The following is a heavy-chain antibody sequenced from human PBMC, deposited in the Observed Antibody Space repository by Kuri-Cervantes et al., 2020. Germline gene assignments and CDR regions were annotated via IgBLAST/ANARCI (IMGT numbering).Heavy chain of an antibody. CDR3: ARLVAVAEEDDAFDI. V-gene: IGHV4-59*01. D-gene: IGHD6-19*01. Sequence: SETLSLTCTVSDGSISGYYWGWIRQPPGKGLEWIGYIFYSGSIHYDPSLKSRVTISVDTSRNQVSLKLNSVTAADTAVYYCARLVAVAEEDDAFDIWGQGTLVTVSS. CDR2: IFYSGSI. CDR1: DGSISGYY. J-gene: IGHJ3*02.